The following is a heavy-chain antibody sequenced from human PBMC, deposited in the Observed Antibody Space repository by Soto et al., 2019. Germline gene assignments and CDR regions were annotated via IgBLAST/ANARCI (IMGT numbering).Heavy chain of an antibody. Sequence: PGGSLRLSCAASGFTFSSYAMSWVRQAPGKGLEWVSAISGSGGSTYYADSVKGRFTISRDNSKNTLYLQMNSLRAEDTAVYYCAKDYRTAERPTYYDFWSGWGGNYYYYGMDVWGQGTTVTVSS. J-gene: IGHJ6*02. V-gene: IGHV3-23*01. CDR1: GFTFSSYA. CDR3: AKDYRTAERPTYYDFWSGWGGNYYYYGMDV. D-gene: IGHD3-3*01. CDR2: ISGSGGST.